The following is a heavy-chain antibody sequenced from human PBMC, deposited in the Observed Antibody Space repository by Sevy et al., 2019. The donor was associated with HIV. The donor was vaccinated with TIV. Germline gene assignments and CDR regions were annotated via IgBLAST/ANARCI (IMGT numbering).Heavy chain of an antibody. V-gene: IGHV4-30-4*01. CDR1: GGSISSGDYY. D-gene: IGHD3-10*01. Sequence: SETLSVTCTVSGGSISSGDYYWSWIRQPPGKGLEWIGYIYYSGSTYYNPSLKSRVTISVDTSKNQFSLKLSSVTAADTAVYYCARANYGSGSYYNPGGFDPWGQGTLVTVSS. J-gene: IGHJ5*02. CDR2: IYYSGST. CDR3: ARANYGSGSYYNPGGFDP.